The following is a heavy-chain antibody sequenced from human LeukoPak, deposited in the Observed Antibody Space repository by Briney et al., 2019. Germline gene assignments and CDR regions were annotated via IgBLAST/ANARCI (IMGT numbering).Heavy chain of an antibody. CDR3: AHRTDSSSWTGDYFDY. Sequence: SGPTLVKPTQTLTLTCTFSGFSLSTSGVGEGWIRQPPGKALEWLALIYWDDDKRYSPSLKSRLTITKATSKNQVVLTMTNMDPVDTATYYCAHRTDSSSWTGDYFDYWGQGTLVTVSS. CDR1: GFSLSTSGVG. J-gene: IGHJ4*02. D-gene: IGHD6-13*01. V-gene: IGHV2-5*02. CDR2: IYWDDDK.